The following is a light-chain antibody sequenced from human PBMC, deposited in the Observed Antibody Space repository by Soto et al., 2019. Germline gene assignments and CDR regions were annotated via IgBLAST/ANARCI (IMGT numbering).Light chain of an antibody. J-gene: IGKJ2*02. CDR1: QSISSY. V-gene: IGKV1-39*01. Sequence: DLQMTQSPSSLSASVGDRVTITCRASQSISSYLNWYQQKPGKAPKLLIYAASSLRSGVPSRFSGSGSGTDFTLTISRLQPEDFATYYCQPSYSTLGGTFGQGTKLEIK. CDR3: QPSYSTLGGT. CDR2: AAS.